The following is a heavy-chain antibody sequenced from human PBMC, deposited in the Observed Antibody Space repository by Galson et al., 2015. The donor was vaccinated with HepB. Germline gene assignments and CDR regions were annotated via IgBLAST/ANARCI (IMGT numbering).Heavy chain of an antibody. V-gene: IGHV3-23*01. J-gene: IGHJ4*02. CDR2: ISDSTYKT. CDR3: AKGRKWELPLDY. Sequence: SLRLSCAASGFTFSNYAMSWVGQAPGKRLEWVSAISDSTYKTYYADSVKGRFTISRDNSKNTLYLQMNSLRAEDTAVYFCAKGRKWELPLDYWGQGTLVSVSS. D-gene: IGHD1-26*01. CDR1: GFTFSNYA.